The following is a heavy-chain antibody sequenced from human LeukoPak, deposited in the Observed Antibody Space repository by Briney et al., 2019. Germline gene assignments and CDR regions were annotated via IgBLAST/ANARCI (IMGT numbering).Heavy chain of an antibody. CDR3: AREYYDFWSGYTYYYGMDV. CDR1: GGSISSGDYY. D-gene: IGHD3-3*01. CDR2: IYYSGST. J-gene: IGHJ6*02. Sequence: SETLSLTCTVSGGSISSGDYYWSWIRQPPGKGLEWIGYIYYSGSTYYNPSLKSRVTISVDTSKNQFSLKLSSVTAADTAVYYCAREYYDFWSGYTYYYGMDVWGQGTTVTVSS. V-gene: IGHV4-30-4*01.